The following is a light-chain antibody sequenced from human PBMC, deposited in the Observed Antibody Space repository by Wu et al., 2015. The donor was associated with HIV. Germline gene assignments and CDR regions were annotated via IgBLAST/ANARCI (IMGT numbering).Light chain of an antibody. Sequence: DIRMTQSPSTLSASVGDRVTITCRASQTINNWLAWYQQTPGKAPKRLIYKASSLESGVPSRFSGSGSGTEFTLTVSSLQPDDFATYYCQQYYTYPYTFGQGTKLEIK. CDR3: QQYYTYPYT. V-gene: IGKV1-5*03. CDR2: KAS. CDR1: QTINNW. J-gene: IGKJ2*01.